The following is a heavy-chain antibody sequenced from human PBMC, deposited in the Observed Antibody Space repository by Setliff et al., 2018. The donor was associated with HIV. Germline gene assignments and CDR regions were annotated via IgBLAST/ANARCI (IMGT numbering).Heavy chain of an antibody. Sequence: KSSETLSLTCTVSGGSISSSSYYWGWVRQPPGKGLEWIGSIYYSGSTYYNPSLKSRVTISVDTSKNQFSLRLSSVTAADTAVYYCARGESWAWELHAVWGQGTLVTVSS. CDR1: GGSISSSSYY. J-gene: IGHJ4*02. CDR3: ARGESWAWELHAV. D-gene: IGHD1-26*01. V-gene: IGHV4-39*01. CDR2: IYYSGST.